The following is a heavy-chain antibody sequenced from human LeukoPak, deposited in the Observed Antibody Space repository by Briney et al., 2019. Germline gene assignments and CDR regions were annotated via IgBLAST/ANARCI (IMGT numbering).Heavy chain of an antibody. CDR2: IYYSGST. CDR1: GVSISSGDYY. J-gene: IGHJ6*02. D-gene: IGHD4-17*01. Sequence: SQTLSLTCTVSGVSISSGDYYWSWIRQPPGKGLEWIGYIYYSGSTYYNPSLKSRVTISVDTSKNQFSLKLSSVTAADTAVYYCARAMNDYGDYVPLDYGMDVWGQGTTVTVSS. V-gene: IGHV4-30-4*01. CDR3: ARAMNDYGDYVPLDYGMDV.